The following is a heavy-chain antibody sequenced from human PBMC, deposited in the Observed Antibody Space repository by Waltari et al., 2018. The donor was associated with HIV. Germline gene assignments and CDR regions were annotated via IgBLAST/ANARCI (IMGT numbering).Heavy chain of an antibody. CDR1: GFPFRDYS. CDR3: ARDSRGTSWSLNWFDP. J-gene: IGHJ5*02. CDR2: ISSSGSFI. V-gene: IGHV3-21*02. D-gene: IGHD6-13*01. Sequence: EVQLVDSGGGLVTPGGSLRLSCAASGFPFRDYSMHWVRQSPGKGLEWVSSISSSGSFIYYADSVKGRFTISRDNAQNSMYLQMNNLRADDSAMYYCARDSRGTSWSLNWFDPWGQGTLVTVSS.